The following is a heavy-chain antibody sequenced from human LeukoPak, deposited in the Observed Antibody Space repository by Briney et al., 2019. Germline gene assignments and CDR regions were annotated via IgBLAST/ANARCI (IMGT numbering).Heavy chain of an antibody. J-gene: IGHJ4*02. Sequence: PSETLSLTCTVSGYSISSGYYWGWIRQPPGKGLEWIGSIYHSGSTYYNPSLKSRVTISVDTSKNQFSLKLKSVTAADTAVYYCARSASGGYQLLYRLDYWGQGTLVTVSS. CDR3: ARSASGGYQLLYRLDY. CDR1: GYSISSGYY. CDR2: IYHSGST. V-gene: IGHV4-38-2*02. D-gene: IGHD2-2*02.